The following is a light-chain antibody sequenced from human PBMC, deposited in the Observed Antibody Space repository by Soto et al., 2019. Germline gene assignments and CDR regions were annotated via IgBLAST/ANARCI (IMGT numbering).Light chain of an antibody. Sequence: QSALTQPASVSGSPGQSITISCTGTSSDVGRYNYVSWYQQHPGKAPKLMIYDVSNRPSGVSNRFSDSKSGNTASLTISGLQAEDEADYYCSSYTSSSTWVFGGGTKLTVL. CDR1: SSDVGRYNY. CDR2: DVS. CDR3: SSYTSSSTWV. V-gene: IGLV2-14*03. J-gene: IGLJ3*02.